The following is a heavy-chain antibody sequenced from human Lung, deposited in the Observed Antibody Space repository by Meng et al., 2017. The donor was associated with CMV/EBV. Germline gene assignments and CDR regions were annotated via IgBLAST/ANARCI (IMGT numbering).Heavy chain of an antibody. J-gene: IGHJ4*01. CDR1: GGSLSGYY. Sequence: SQXXSLTXGIYGGSLSGYYWSWIRQTPGKGLEWIGEIRHSGDITNYNPSLKSRVTISIDTSKKQFSLKLSAVTAADTAVYYCARQYSSSYYPDYWGHGTLVTVSS. CDR3: ARQYSSSYYPDY. D-gene: IGHD6-6*01. V-gene: IGHV4-34*01. CDR2: IRHSGDIT.